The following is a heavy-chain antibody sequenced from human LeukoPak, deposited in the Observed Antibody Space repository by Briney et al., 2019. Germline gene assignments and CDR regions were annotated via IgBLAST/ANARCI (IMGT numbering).Heavy chain of an antibody. J-gene: IGHJ4*02. Sequence: GGSLRLSCAASGFSFSIHWMHWVRQAPGKGLVWVSRINPEGGSTNYADSVKGRFTISGDNAKKTLYLQMNSLRAEDTAAYYCARDKMDYWGQGILVTVST. CDR2: INPEGGST. CDR1: GFSFSIHW. CDR3: ARDKMDY. V-gene: IGHV3-74*01.